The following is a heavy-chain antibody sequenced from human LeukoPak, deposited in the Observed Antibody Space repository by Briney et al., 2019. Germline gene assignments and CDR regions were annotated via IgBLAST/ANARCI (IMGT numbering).Heavy chain of an antibody. V-gene: IGHV3-21*01. CDR1: GFTFSSYS. D-gene: IGHD6-19*01. Sequence: GGSLRLSCAASGFTFSSYSMNWVRQAPGKGLEWVSSISSSSSYIYYADSVKGRFTISRDNAENSLYLQMNSLRAEDTAVYYCARDQFAAVAANYWGQGTLVTVSS. CDR3: ARDQFAAVAANY. J-gene: IGHJ4*02. CDR2: ISSSSSYI.